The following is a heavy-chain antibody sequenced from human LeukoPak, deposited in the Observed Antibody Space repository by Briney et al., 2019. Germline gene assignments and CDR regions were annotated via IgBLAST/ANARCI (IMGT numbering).Heavy chain of an antibody. Sequence: GGSLRLSCAASGFTVSSNYMSWVRQAPGKGLEWVANINQDGSDKCYVDSVEGRFTISRDNAKSSLYLQMNSLRVEDTAIYYCARGLVTAPRSTLDIWGQGTKVTVAS. CDR1: GFTVSSNY. V-gene: IGHV3-7*04. CDR3: ARGLVTAPRSTLDI. CDR2: INQDGSDK. J-gene: IGHJ3*02. D-gene: IGHD2-21*02.